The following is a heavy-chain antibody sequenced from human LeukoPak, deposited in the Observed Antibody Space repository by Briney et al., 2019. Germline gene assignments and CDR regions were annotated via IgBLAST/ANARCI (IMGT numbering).Heavy chain of an antibody. CDR3: ARRRYSSSWYGNHWFDP. Sequence: SETLSLTCAVYGGSFSGYYWSWIRQPPGKGLEWIGEINHSGSTNYNPSLKSRVTISVDTSKNQFSLKLSSVTAADTAVYYCARRRYSSSWYGNHWFDPWGQGTLVTVSS. J-gene: IGHJ5*02. CDR2: INHSGST. D-gene: IGHD6-13*01. CDR1: GGSFSGYY. V-gene: IGHV4-34*01.